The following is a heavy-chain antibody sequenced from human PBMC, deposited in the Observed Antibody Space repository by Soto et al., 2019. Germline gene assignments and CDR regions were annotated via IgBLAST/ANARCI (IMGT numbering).Heavy chain of an antibody. CDR2: IFSNDDK. J-gene: IGHJ4*02. CDR1: GFSLSNPRMG. V-gene: IGHV2-26*01. D-gene: IGHD3-22*01. CDR3: ARVYDSSGYDY. Sequence: QVTLKESGPVLVKPTETLTLTCTVSGFSLSNPRMGVSWIRQPPGKALEWLAHIFSNDDKSYSTSLKSRVTISKATSTSQVVLTMTNMDPVDTATYYCARVYDSSGYDYWGQGTPVTVSS.